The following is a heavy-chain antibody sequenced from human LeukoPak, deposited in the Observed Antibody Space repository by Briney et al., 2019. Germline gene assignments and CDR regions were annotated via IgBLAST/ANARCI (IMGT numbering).Heavy chain of an antibody. Sequence: SETLSPTCAVSGYSISSGYYWGWIRQPSGKGLEWIGSIYHSGSTYYNPSLKSRVTISVDTSKNQFSLKLSSVTAADTAVYYCARLRVGATRTFDYWGQGTLVTVSS. CDR1: GYSISSGYY. V-gene: IGHV4-38-2*01. D-gene: IGHD1-26*01. CDR2: IYHSGST. CDR3: ARLRVGATRTFDY. J-gene: IGHJ4*02.